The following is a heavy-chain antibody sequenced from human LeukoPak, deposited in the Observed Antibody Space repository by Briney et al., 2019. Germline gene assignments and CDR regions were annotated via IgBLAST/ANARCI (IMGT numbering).Heavy chain of an antibody. D-gene: IGHD6-19*01. CDR2: IYYSGST. V-gene: IGHV4-59*01. J-gene: IGHJ4*02. CDR3: ARVVAGTDYFDY. CDR1: GGSISSYY. Sequence: SETLSLTCTVSGGSISSYYWSWIRQPPGKGLEWIGYIYYSGSTNYNPSLKSRVTISVDTSKNQFSLKLSSVTAADTVVYYCARVVAGTDYFDYWGQGTLVTVSS.